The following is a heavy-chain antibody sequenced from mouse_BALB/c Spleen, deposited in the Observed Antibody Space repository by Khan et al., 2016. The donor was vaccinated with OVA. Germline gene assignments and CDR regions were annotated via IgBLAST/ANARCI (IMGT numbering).Heavy chain of an antibody. D-gene: IGHD4-1*01. V-gene: IGHV5-6*01. Sequence: EVQLVESGGDLVKSGGSLKLSCAASGFTFSPYSMSWVRQTPDKRLEWVATISSDGDYTYYPDSVKGRFNISRDNAKNTLYLQMSSLKSEDTAIYYCATQLTGAFAYWGQGTLVTVSA. J-gene: IGHJ3*01. CDR1: GFTFSPYS. CDR3: ATQLTGAFAY. CDR2: ISSDGDYT.